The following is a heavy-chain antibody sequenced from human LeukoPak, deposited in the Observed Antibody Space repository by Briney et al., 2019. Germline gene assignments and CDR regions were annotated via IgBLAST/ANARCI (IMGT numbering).Heavy chain of an antibody. V-gene: IGHV3-11*01. CDR3: ARDYYYMDV. J-gene: IGHJ6*03. CDR1: GFTFSDYY. CDR2: ISSSGSTI. Sequence: GGSLRLSCAASGFTFSDYYMSWIRQAPGKGLEWVSYISSSGSTIWYADSVRGRFTISRDNAKNSLYLQMNSLRADDTAVCYCARDYYYMDVWGKGTTVTVSS.